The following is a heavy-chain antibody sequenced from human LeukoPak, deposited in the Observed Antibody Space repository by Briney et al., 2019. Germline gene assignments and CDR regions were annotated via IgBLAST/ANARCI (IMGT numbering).Heavy chain of an antibody. V-gene: IGHV3-30*02. D-gene: IGHD4-17*01. CDR2: IRYDGSNK. Sequence: GGSLRLSCAASGFPFSSYGMHWVRQAPGKGLDWVAFIRYDGSNKFYSDSVRGRFTISRDNSKSTLYLQMSSLRPEDTAVYYCEREDGWGQGTLVTVSS. CDR3: EREDG. J-gene: IGHJ4*02. CDR1: GFPFSSYG.